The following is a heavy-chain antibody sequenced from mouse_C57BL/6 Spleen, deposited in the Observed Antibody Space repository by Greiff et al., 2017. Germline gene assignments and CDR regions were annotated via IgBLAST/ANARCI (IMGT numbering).Heavy chain of an antibody. CDR1: GYSITRGYY. CDR3: ARVDYYFDY. J-gene: IGHJ2*01. D-gene: IGHD2-4*01. Sequence: EVKLQESGPGLVKPSQSLSLTCSVTGYSITRGYYWNWIRQFPGNKLEWMGYISYDGSNNYNPSLKNRISITRDTSKNQFFLKLNSVTTEDTATYYCARVDYYFDYWGQGTTLTVSS. V-gene: IGHV3-6*01. CDR2: ISYDGSN.